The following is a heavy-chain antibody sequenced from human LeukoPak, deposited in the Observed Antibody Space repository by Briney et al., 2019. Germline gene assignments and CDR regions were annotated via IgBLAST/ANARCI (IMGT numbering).Heavy chain of an antibody. CDR1: GYTFTSYY. J-gene: IGHJ4*02. V-gene: IGHV1-46*01. CDR2: INPSGGSI. CDR3: AREVRSGIVVVVFDY. D-gene: IGHD2-15*01. Sequence: EASVKVSCKASGYTFTSYYMHWVRQAPGQGLEWMGIINPSGGSISYAQKFQGRVTMTRDMSTSTVYMELSSLRSEDTAVYYCAREVRSGIVVVVFDYWGQGTLVTVSS.